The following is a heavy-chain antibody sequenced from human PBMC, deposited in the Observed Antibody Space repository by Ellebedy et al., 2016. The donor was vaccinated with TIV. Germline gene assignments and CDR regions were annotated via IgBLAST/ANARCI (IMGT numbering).Heavy chain of an antibody. CDR1: GGSISSNSHY. J-gene: IGHJ4*02. CDR3: ARGWYYYSAGTYCHADY. D-gene: IGHD3-10*01. V-gene: IGHV4-39*01. CDR2: VYYSGSA. Sequence: MPSETLSLTCTVSGGSISSNSHYWGWIRPPPGKGLEWIGSVYYSGSAYYNPSLKSRVTISVDTSKNQFSLRLSSVTAADTAVYYCARGWYYYSAGTYCHADYWGRGTLVTVSS.